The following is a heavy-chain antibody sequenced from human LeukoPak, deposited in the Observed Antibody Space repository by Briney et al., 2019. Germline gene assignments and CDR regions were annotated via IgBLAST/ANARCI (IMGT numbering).Heavy chain of an antibody. V-gene: IGHV3-23*01. CDR2: ISGSGGST. Sequence: GGSLRLSCAASGFTFSSYAMSWVRQAPGKGLEWVSAISGSGGSTYYADSVKGRFTISRDNSKNTLYLQMNSLRAEDTAVYYCAKVGSSNCGGDCYSDYWGQGTLVTVSS. CDR1: GFTFSSYA. CDR3: AKVGSSNCGGDCYSDY. D-gene: IGHD2-21*02. J-gene: IGHJ4*02.